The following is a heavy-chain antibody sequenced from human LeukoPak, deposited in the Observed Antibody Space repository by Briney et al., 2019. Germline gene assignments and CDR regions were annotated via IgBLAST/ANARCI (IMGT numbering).Heavy chain of an antibody. CDR2: IRGIGGNT. J-gene: IGHJ3*02. V-gene: IGHV3-23*01. D-gene: IGHD2-2*02. CDR1: GFTFSNYA. CDR3: ARVPAAIGAFDI. Sequence: GGSLRLSCAASGFTFSNYAMSWVRQAPGKGLEWVSAIRGIGGNTYYADSVKGRFIISRDNSKNTLYLQMNSLKAEDTAVYYCARVPAAIGAFDIWGQGTMVTVSS.